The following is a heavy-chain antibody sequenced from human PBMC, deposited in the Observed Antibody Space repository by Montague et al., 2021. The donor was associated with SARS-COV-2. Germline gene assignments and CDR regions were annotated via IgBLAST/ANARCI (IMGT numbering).Heavy chain of an antibody. Sequence: TLSLTCTVSGGSVNSGNYYWSWIRQPAGKRLEWMGRISTSGNTNYNPSLKSRLSILVDTSKNQFSLNLRSVTAADTAVYYCARDTEVEIRIYSYYKMDVWGLGTTVTVSS. CDR3: ARDTEVEIRIYSYYKMDV. D-gene: IGHD2-21*01. CDR1: GGSVNSGNYY. CDR2: ISTSGNT. J-gene: IGHJ6*02. V-gene: IGHV4-61*02.